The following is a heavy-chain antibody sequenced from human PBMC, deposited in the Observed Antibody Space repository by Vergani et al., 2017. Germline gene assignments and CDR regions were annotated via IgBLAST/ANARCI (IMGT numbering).Heavy chain of an antibody. V-gene: IGHV3-9*01. D-gene: IGHD6-19*01. J-gene: IGHJ2*01. CDR3: AKDGSGWYFWYFDL. CDR1: GYTFTGYY. CDR2: ISWNSGSI. Sequence: VQLVQSGAEVKKPGASVKVSCKASGYTFTGYYMHWVRQAPGKGLEWVSGISWNSGSIGYADSVKGRFTISRDNAKNSLYLQMNSLRAEDTALYYCAKDGSGWYFWYFDLWGRGTLVTVSS.